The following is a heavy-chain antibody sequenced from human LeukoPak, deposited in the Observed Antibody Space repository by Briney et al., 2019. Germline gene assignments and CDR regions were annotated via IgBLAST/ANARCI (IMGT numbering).Heavy chain of an antibody. J-gene: IGHJ4*02. CDR2: INPGGGST. D-gene: IGHD3-22*01. V-gene: IGHV1-46*01. Sequence: GASVTVSFTASGYTFTSYYMHWVRQAPGQGLEWMGIINPGGGSTSYAQKFQGRVTMTRDTSTSTVYMELSSLRSEDTAVYYGARLNTMIVDYWGQGTLVTVSS. CDR3: ARLNTMIVDY. CDR1: GYTFTSYY.